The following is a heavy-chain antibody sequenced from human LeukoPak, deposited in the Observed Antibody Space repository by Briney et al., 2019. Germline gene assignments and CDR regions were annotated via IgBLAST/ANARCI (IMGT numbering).Heavy chain of an antibody. V-gene: IGHV3-74*01. CDR3: ARSFYYGSGSHGVDV. CDR2: INGDGSGA. CDR1: GFIISGDY. J-gene: IGHJ6*02. Sequence: GGSLRLSCAASGFIISGDYMHWVRQVPGKGLVWVSRINGDGSGADYADSVKGRFTISRDNAKNTLYLQMNSLRAEDTAVYYCARSFYYGSGSHGVDVWGQGTTVTVSS. D-gene: IGHD3-10*01.